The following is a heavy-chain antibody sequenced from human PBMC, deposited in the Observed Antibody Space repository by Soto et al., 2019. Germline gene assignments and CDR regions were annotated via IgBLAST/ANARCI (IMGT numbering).Heavy chain of an antibody. D-gene: IGHD3-10*01. Sequence: ESGGGLVQPGGSLRLSCAASGFTFSSYAMSWVRQAPGKGLEWVSAISGSGGSTYYADSVKGRFTISRDNSKNTLYLQMNSLRAEDTAVYYCAKVKSGWFGAPNAFDIWGQGTMVTVSS. J-gene: IGHJ3*02. CDR3: AKVKSGWFGAPNAFDI. CDR1: GFTFSSYA. V-gene: IGHV3-23*01. CDR2: ISGSGGST.